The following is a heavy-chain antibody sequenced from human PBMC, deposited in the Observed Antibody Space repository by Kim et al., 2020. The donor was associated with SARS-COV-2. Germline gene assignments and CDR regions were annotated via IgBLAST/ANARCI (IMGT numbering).Heavy chain of an antibody. J-gene: IGHJ5*02. Sequence: YSPSFTGQVTTSADKSISAASLQWSSLKASDTAMYYCARGGYSYGYWFDPWGQGTLVTVSS. CDR3: ARGGYSYGYWFDP. D-gene: IGHD5-18*01. V-gene: IGHV5-51*01.